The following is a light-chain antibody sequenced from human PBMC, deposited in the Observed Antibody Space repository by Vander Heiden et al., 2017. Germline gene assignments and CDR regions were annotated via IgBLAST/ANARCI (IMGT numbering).Light chain of an antibody. J-gene: IGLJ1*01. CDR1: SSDVGGYDS. CDR3: SSYTTTGTRL. CDR2: DVT. Sequence: QSALTQPASVSGPLGQSITISCAGTSSDVGGYDSVSWYQQHPGKAPKLMIYDVTYRPSGVSIRFSGSKSGNTASLTFSGLQAEDESDYYCSSYTTTGTRLFGTGTKVTVL. V-gene: IGLV2-14*03.